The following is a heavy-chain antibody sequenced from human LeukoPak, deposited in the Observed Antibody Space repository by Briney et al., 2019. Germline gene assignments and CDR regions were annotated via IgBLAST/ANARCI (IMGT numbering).Heavy chain of an antibody. CDR2: IYYSGST. V-gene: IGHV4-59*01. D-gene: IGHD1-1*01. Sequence: SETLSLTCTVSGGSISSYYWSWIRQPPGKGLEWIGYIYYSGSTNYNPSLKSRVTISVDTSKNQSSLKLGSVTAADTAVYYCARETGPDDAFDIWGQGTMVTVSS. CDR3: ARETGPDDAFDI. CDR1: GGSISSYY. J-gene: IGHJ3*02.